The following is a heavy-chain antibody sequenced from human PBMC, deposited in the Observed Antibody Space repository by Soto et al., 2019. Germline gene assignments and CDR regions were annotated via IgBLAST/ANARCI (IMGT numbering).Heavy chain of an antibody. Sequence: ESLSVSSAASGFTFSTYSMNWVRQAPGKGLEWVSSISSSGTYIHYADSLKGRFTISRDNAKNSLYLQMISLRAEDTAVYYCARDTSDCSRTSCWGYYALDVWGQGTTVTVSS. V-gene: IGHV3-21*01. J-gene: IGHJ6*02. D-gene: IGHD2-2*01. CDR2: ISSSGTYI. CDR1: GFTFSTYS. CDR3: ARDTSDCSRTSCWGYYALDV.